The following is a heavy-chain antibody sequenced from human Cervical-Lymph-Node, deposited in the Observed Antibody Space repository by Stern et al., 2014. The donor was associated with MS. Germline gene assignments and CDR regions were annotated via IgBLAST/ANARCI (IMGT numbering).Heavy chain of an antibody. CDR3: ARGGDYYDGSGFYYPTDY. D-gene: IGHD3-22*01. CDR2: IYYSGRT. Sequence: QLQLQESGPGLVKPSETLSLTCTVSGDSITGYYWTWIRQPPGKGLEWIGDIYYSGRTNYNPSLKSRVTMSIDMSKNQFSLRLSSVTASDTAVYFCARGGDYYDGSGFYYPTDYWGQGTLVTVSS. J-gene: IGHJ4*02. CDR1: GDSITGYY. V-gene: IGHV4-59*01.